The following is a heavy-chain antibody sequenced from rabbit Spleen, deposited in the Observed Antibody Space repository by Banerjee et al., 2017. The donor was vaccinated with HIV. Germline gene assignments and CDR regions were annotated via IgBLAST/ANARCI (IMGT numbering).Heavy chain of an antibody. CDR1: GVSFSDKDV. V-gene: IGHV1S45*01. Sequence: QEQLVESGGGLVQPEGSLTLTCKASGVSFSDKDVMCWVRQAPGKGLEWIACIRAGSTSSTYYASWAKGRFTISKTSSTTVSLQMTSLTAADTATYFCARDATSTSGDVFSLWGQGTLVTVS. D-gene: IGHD1-1*01. J-gene: IGHJ4*01. CDR3: ARDATSTSGDVFSL. CDR2: IRAGSTSST.